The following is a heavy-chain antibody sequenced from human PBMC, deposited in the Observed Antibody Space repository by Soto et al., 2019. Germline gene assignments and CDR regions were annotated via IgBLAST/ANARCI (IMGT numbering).Heavy chain of an antibody. V-gene: IGHV1-2*04. CDR2: INPDSGGT. D-gene: IGHD6-19*01. Sequence: ASVKVSCKASGYTFTGYYMHWVRQAPGQGLEWMGWINPDSGGTNYAQKFQGWVTMTRDTSISTAYMELSSLRAEDTAVYYCARDRRASAGLRHGMDVWGQGTTVTVSS. CDR1: GYTFTGYY. CDR3: ARDRRASAGLRHGMDV. J-gene: IGHJ6*02.